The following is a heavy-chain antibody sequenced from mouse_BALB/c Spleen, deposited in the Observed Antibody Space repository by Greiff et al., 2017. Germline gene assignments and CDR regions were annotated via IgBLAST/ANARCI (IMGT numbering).Heavy chain of an antibody. CDR3: ARDGNYAYAMDY. V-gene: IGHV1S137*01. CDR1: GYTFTDYA. J-gene: IGHJ4*01. CDR2: ISTYYGDA. D-gene: IGHD2-1*01. Sequence: QVQLQQSGAELVRPGVSVKIPCKGSGYTFTDYAMHWVKQSHAKSLEWIGVISTYYGDASYNQKFKGKATMTVDKSSSTAYMELARLTSEDSAIYYCARDGNYAYAMDYWGQGTSVTVSS.